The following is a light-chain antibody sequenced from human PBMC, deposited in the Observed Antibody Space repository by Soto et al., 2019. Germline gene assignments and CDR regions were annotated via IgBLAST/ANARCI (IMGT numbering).Light chain of an antibody. J-gene: IGLJ1*01. V-gene: IGLV1-44*01. CDR2: SNN. Sequence: QSALTQEASASGTPGQRVTISCSGSSFNIGSNTVNWYQQLPGTAPKLLIYSNNQRPSGVPDRFSGSKSGTSASPAISGLQSEDEADYYCAAWDDSLNGYVFGTGTKVTVL. CDR1: SFNIGSNT. CDR3: AAWDDSLNGYV.